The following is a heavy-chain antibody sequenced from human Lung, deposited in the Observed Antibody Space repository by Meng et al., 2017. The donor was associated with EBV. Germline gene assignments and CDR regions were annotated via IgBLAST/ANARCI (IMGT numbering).Heavy chain of an antibody. D-gene: IGHD5/OR15-5a*01. CDR2: INLSETT. Sequence: RVQGLGQRWVTPSGTLPLTCVVSGGSISRSNGWNWVRQPPGNGREWFGEINLSETTRKNPTLKSRVTISVDKSKNQFSLKLSSVTAEHTAVDYWARVCEVCLDYWGQGTLVTVSS. V-gene: IGHV4-4*02. J-gene: IGHJ4*02. CDR1: GGSISRSNG. CDR3: ARVCEVCLDY.